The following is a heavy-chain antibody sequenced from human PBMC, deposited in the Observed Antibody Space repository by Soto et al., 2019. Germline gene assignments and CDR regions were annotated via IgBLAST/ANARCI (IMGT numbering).Heavy chain of an antibody. V-gene: IGHV2-26*01. Sequence: SGPTLVNPTETLTLTCTVSGLSLSNARMGVSWIRQPPGKALEWLAHIFSNDEKSYSTSLKSRLTISKDTSKSQVVLTMTNMDPVDTATYYCARIVDLAATVWFDPWGQGTLVTVSS. J-gene: IGHJ5*02. D-gene: IGHD6-13*01. CDR1: GLSLSNARMG. CDR2: IFSNDEK. CDR3: ARIVDLAATVWFDP.